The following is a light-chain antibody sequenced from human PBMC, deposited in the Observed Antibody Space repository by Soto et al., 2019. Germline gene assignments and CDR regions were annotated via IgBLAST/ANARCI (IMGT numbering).Light chain of an antibody. J-gene: IGKJ5*01. CDR2: DAP. Sequence: DIVLTQSKATMTLSPGESATLSCRASRGVSNSLAWYQPKPVQAPKLLIHDAPSRATGIPARFSGSGSGTDFTLTISRLEPEHFAVYNCQQRSNWPPITLGQGTRLEI. CDR1: RGVSNS. CDR3: QQRSNWPPIT. V-gene: IGKV3-11*01.